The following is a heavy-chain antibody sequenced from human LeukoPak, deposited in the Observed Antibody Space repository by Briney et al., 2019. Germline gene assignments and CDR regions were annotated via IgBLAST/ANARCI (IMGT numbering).Heavy chain of an antibody. CDR3: ARDICGGDCNDAFDI. CDR2: IKQDGSEK. V-gene: IGHV3-7*01. J-gene: IGHJ3*02. D-gene: IGHD2-21*01. CDR1: GFTFGDYA. Sequence: GGSLRLSCTASGFTFGDYAMSWVRQAPGKGLEWVANIKQDGSEKYYVDSVKGRFTISRDNAKNSLYLQMNSLRAEDTAVYYCARDICGGDCNDAFDIWGQGTMVTVSS.